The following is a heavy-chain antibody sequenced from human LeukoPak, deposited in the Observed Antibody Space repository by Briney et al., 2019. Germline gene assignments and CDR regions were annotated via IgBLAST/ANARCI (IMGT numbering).Heavy chain of an antibody. V-gene: IGHV3-64D*06. J-gene: IGHJ4*02. Sequence: GGSLRLSCAASGFTFSSYGMHWVRQAPGKGLEYVSLITSNGGSTFYADSVKGRFTISRDNSKNTLYLQMSSLRAEDTAVYYCVKIYNYDSSGPFDYWGQGTPVTVSS. CDR3: VKIYNYDSSGPFDY. CDR1: GFTFSSYG. D-gene: IGHD3-22*01. CDR2: ITSNGGST.